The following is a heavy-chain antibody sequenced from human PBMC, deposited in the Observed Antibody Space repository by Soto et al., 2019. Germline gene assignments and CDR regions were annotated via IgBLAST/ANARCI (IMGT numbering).Heavy chain of an antibody. CDR2: ISGSGGST. CDR3: ARDVSNYYDLLFGY. D-gene: IGHD3-22*01. CDR1: GFTFSSYA. V-gene: IGHV3-23*01. J-gene: IGHJ4*02. Sequence: PGGSLRLSCEVSGFTFSSYAMSWVRQAPGRGLEWVSSISGSGGSTYHADSVNGRFTISRDNSKNTVFLQMNSLRAEDTAVYYCARDVSNYYDLLFGYWGQGTLVTVSS.